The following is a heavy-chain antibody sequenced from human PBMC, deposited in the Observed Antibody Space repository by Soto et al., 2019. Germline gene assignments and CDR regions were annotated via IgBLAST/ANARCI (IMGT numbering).Heavy chain of an antibody. J-gene: IGHJ4*02. CDR3: ARLNYCDSSGYHLVDY. Sequence: QVQLVQSGAEVKKPGSSVKVSCKASGGTFSSYAISWVRQAPGQGLEWMGGIIPIFGTANYAQKFQGRVTITXXEXTXXAYMELSSLRSEDTAVYYCARLNYCDSSGYHLVDYWGQGTLVTVSS. V-gene: IGHV1-69*05. D-gene: IGHD3-22*01. CDR2: IIPIFGTA. CDR1: GGTFSSYA.